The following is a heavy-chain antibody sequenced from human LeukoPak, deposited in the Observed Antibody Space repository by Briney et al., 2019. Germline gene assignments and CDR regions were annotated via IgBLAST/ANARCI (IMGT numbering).Heavy chain of an antibody. D-gene: IGHD2-15*01. CDR3: ARLWSTDCSGGSCPHQPNY. CDR1: GGSISSGGYS. V-gene: IGHV4-30-2*03. J-gene: IGHJ4*02. CDR2: IYYGGST. Sequence: SETLSLTCAVSGGSISSGGYSWSWIRQPPGKGLEWIGYIYYGGSTYYNPSLKSRVTMSVDTSKNQFSLKLSSVIAADTAVYYCARLWSTDCSGGSCPHQPNYWGQGTLVTVSS.